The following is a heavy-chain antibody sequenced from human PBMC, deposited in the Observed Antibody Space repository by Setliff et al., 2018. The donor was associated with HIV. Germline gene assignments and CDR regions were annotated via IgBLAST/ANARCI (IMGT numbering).Heavy chain of an antibody. Sequence: GASVKVSCKASGGTFSSYAISWVRQAPGQGLEWMGGIIPIFGTTNYAQKFQGRVTITTDESTTTAYMELSSLRSEDTAVYYCARRLYDILTGYHDAFDIWGQGTMVTVSS. CDR3: ARRLYDILTGYHDAFDI. CDR2: IIPIFGTT. D-gene: IGHD3-9*01. CDR1: GGTFSSYA. V-gene: IGHV1-69*05. J-gene: IGHJ3*02.